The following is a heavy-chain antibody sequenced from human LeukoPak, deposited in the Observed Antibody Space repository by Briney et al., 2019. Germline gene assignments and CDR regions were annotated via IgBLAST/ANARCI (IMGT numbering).Heavy chain of an antibody. Sequence: PSETLPLTCAVYGGSFSGYYWSWIRQPPGKGLEWIGEINHSGSTNYNPSLKSRVTISVDTSKNQFSLKLSSVTAADTAVYYCARGRVALDAFDIWGQGTMVTVSS. J-gene: IGHJ3*02. CDR1: GGSFSGYY. V-gene: IGHV4-34*01. CDR2: INHSGST. CDR3: ARGRVALDAFDI.